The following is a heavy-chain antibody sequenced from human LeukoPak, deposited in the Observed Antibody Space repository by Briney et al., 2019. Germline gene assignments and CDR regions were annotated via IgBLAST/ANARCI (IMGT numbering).Heavy chain of an antibody. Sequence: ASVKVSCKASGYTFTSYGISWVRQAPGQGLEWMGWISAYNGNTNYAQKLQGRVTMTTDTSTSTAYMELRSLRSDDTAAYYCARESSTNVLRFLEWLSFGAFDIWGQGTMVTVSS. J-gene: IGHJ3*02. CDR2: ISAYNGNT. CDR1: GYTFTSYG. CDR3: ARESSTNVLRFLEWLSFGAFDI. V-gene: IGHV1-18*01. D-gene: IGHD3-3*01.